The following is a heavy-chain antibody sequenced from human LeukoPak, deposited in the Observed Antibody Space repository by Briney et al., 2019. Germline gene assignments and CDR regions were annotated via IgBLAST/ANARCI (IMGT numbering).Heavy chain of an antibody. J-gene: IGHJ4*02. V-gene: IGHV1-18*01. Sequence: ASVKVSCKASGYTFTSYGINWVRQAPGEGLEWMGWISADNGNTNYAQKLQGRATMTTDTSTSTAYMELRSLRSDDTAVYYCASSYEDYVWGSYRFDYWGQGTLVTVSS. CDR3: ASSYEDYVWGSYRFDY. CDR1: GYTFTSYG. CDR2: ISADNGNT. D-gene: IGHD3-16*02.